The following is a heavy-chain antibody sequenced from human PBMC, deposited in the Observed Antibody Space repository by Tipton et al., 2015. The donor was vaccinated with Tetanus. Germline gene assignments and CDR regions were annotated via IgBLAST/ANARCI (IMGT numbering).Heavy chain of an antibody. CDR3: ARTPDYYYGMDV. Sequence: TLSLTCTVSGGSISSGGYYWSWIRQHPGKGLEWIGYIYYSGTTNYNPSLKSRVTISTDKSKNQVSLRLNSVTAADTAVYFCARTPDYYYGMDVWGQGTTVTVSS. CDR1: GGSISSGGYY. V-gene: IGHV4-31*03. J-gene: IGHJ6*02. CDR2: IYYSGTT.